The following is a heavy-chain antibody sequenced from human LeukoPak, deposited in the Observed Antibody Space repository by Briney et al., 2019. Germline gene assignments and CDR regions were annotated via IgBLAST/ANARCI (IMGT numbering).Heavy chain of an antibody. J-gene: IGHJ3*02. V-gene: IGHV5-51*01. Sequence: GESLKISCKGSGCSFTSYWIGWVRQMPGKGLEWMGIIYPGDSDTRYSPSFQGQVTISADKSISTAYLQWSSLKASDTAMYYCARPCSSTSCYDAFDIWGQGTMVTVSS. D-gene: IGHD2-2*01. CDR3: ARPCSSTSCYDAFDI. CDR1: GCSFTSYW. CDR2: IYPGDSDT.